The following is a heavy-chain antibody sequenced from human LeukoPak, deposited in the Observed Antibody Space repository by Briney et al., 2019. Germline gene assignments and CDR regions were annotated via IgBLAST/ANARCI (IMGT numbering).Heavy chain of an antibody. CDR3: AGGYCSSTSCNTAYYFDY. CDR2: ISGSGGST. CDR1: GFTFSSYA. D-gene: IGHD2-2*01. J-gene: IGHJ4*02. Sequence: PGGSLRLSCAASGFTFSSYAMSWVPQAPGKGLEWVSPISGSGGSTYYADSVKGRFTITRDNSKNTLYLQMNSLRAEDTAVYYCAGGYCSSTSCNTAYYFDYWGQGTLVTVSS. V-gene: IGHV3-23*01.